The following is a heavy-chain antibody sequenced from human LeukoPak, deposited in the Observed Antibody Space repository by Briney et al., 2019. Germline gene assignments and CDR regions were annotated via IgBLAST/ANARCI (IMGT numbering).Heavy chain of an antibody. V-gene: IGHV4-34*01. D-gene: IGHD3-22*01. CDR2: INHSGST. Sequence: SETLSLTCAVYGVSFSGYYWSWIRQPPGKGLEWIGEINHSGSTNYNPSLKSRVTISVDTSKNQFSLKLSSVTAADTAVYYCARGYDSSGYYKWTRSGLFDYWGQGTLVTVSS. CDR3: ARGYDSSGYYKWTRSGLFDY. CDR1: GVSFSGYY. J-gene: IGHJ4*02.